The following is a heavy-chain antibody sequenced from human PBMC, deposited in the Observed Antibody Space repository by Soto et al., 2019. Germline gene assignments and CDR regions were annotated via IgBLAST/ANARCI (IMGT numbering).Heavy chain of an antibody. D-gene: IGHD2-15*01. CDR1: GGSISSSSYY. CDR3: ARPLDSLAFDI. Sequence: SETLSLTCTVSGGSISSSSYYWGWIRQPPGKGLEWIGSIYYSGSTYYNPSLKSRVTISVDTSKNQFSLKLSSVTAADTAVYYCARPLDSLAFDIWGQGTMVTVSS. V-gene: IGHV4-39*01. CDR2: IYYSGST. J-gene: IGHJ3*02.